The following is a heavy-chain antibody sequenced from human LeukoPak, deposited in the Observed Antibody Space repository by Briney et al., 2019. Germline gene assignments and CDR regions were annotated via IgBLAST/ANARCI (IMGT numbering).Heavy chain of an antibody. J-gene: IGHJ4*02. V-gene: IGHV4-59*02. CDR1: GASVSSSH. D-gene: IGHD2/OR15-2a*01. Sequence: SETLSLTCVVSGASVSSSHWNWIRQFPGKGLEWIGCLSYTGKTDYNPSLTSRVTISVDTSKNQVSLKLRSATAADTAVYYCSEGYFEPFDHWGQGTLVTVSS. CDR2: LSYTGKT. CDR3: SEGYFEPFDH.